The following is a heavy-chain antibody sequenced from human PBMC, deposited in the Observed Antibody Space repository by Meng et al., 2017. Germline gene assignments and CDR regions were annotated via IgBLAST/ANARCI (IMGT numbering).Heavy chain of an antibody. CDR1: GGSISSSSYY. CDR3: ASLRIAVAGINWFDP. D-gene: IGHD6-19*01. CDR2: IYYSGST. J-gene: IGHJ5*02. Sequence: QLQLQEPGPGLVKPSVTLSLTCTVSGGSISSSSYYWGWIRQPSGKGLEWIGSIYYSGSTYYNPSLKSRVTISVDTSKNQFSLKLSSVTAADTAVYYCASLRIAVAGINWFDPWGQGTLVTVSS. V-gene: IGHV4-39*07.